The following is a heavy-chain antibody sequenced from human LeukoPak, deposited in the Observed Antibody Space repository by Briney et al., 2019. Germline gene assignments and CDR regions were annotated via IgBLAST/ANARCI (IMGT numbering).Heavy chain of an antibody. CDR1: GYSFTSYW. V-gene: IGHV5-51*01. CDR2: IYPGDSDT. D-gene: IGHD3-22*01. CDR3: ATSYGSSGYRNKYYFDY. Sequence: GESLKISCKGSGYSFTSYWIGWVRQMSGKGLEWMGIIYPGDSDTRYSPSFQGQVTISADKSISTAYLQWSSLKASDTAMYYCATSYGSSGYRNKYYFDYWGQGTLVTVSS. J-gene: IGHJ4*02.